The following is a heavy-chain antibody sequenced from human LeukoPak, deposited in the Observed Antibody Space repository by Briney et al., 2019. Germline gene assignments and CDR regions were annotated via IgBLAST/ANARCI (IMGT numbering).Heavy chain of an antibody. V-gene: IGHV6-1*01. CDR3: ARNYYGSRSYYTLDS. Sequence: SQTLSLTCVISVDGVSSSTATWNWMRQSPSRGLESLGRIYYDSGWYTDYAGSVKGRMTISPDTSKNQFSLHLSSVTPEDTAVYYCARNYYGSRSYYTLDSWGQGTLVTVSS. CDR1: VDGVSSSTAT. D-gene: IGHD3-10*01. J-gene: IGHJ4*02. CDR2: IYYDSGWYT.